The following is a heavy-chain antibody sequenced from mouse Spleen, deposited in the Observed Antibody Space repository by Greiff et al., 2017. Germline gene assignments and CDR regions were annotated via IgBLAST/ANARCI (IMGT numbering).Heavy chain of an antibody. Sequence: EVQLQESGPGLVKPSQSLSLTCSVTGYSITSGYYWNWIRQFPGNKLEWMGYISYDGSNNYNPSLKNRISITRDTSKNQFFLKLNSVTTEDTATYYCARAHYDYDVGLDYWGQGTTLTVSS. CDR1: GYSITSGYY. CDR3: ARAHYDYDVGLDY. CDR2: ISYDGSN. V-gene: IGHV3-6*01. D-gene: IGHD2-4*01. J-gene: IGHJ2*01.